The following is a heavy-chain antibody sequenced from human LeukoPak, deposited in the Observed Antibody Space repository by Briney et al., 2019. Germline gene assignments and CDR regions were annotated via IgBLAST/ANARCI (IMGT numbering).Heavy chain of an antibody. V-gene: IGHV4-39*07. J-gene: IGHJ4*02. CDR3: ARKFGYGPLGD. D-gene: IGHD5-18*01. Sequence: SETLSLTCTVSGGSISSSSYYWGWIRQPPGKGLEWIGSIYHSGSTYYNPSLKSRVTISVDTSKNQFSLKLSSVTAADTAVYYCARKFGYGPLGDWGQGTLVTVSS. CDR2: IYHSGST. CDR1: GGSISSSSYY.